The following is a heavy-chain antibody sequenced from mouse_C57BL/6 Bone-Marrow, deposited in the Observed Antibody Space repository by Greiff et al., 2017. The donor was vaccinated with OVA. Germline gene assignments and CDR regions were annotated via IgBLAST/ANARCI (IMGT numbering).Heavy chain of an antibody. V-gene: IGHV14-4*01. CDR1: GFNIKDDY. Sequence: EVQLVESGAELVRPGASVKLSCTASGFNIKDDYMHWVKQRPEQGLEWIGWIDPENGDTEYASKFQGKATITADTSSNTAYLQLSSLTSEDTAVYYCSSLAWFACWGQGTLVTVSA. J-gene: IGHJ3*01. D-gene: IGHD6-1*01. CDR3: SSLAWFAC. CDR2: IDPENGDT.